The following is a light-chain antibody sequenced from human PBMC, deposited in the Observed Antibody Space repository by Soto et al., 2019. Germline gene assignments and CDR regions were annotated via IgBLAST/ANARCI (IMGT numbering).Light chain of an antibody. J-gene: IGLJ1*01. CDR1: TNDVGGYNY. CDR2: EVS. Sequence: QSVLTQPASVSGSPGQSITISCTGTTNDVGGYNYASWYQQHPGKAPKLLIFEVSSRPSGVSNRFSGSKSGNTASLTISALQAEDEADYFCNSYTSSTSRPYVFGTATKVTVL. V-gene: IGLV2-14*01. CDR3: NSYTSSTSRPYV.